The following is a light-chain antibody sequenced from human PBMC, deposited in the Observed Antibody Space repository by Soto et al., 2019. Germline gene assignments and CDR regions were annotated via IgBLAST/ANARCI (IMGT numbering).Light chain of an antibody. CDR1: TGAVTRGYY. J-gene: IGLJ3*02. CDR3: LLYYGGAWV. V-gene: IGLV7-43*01. Sequence: QTVVTQEPSLTVSPGGTVTLTCASSTGAVTRGYYPNWFQQKPGQAPRALIYSINNKHSWTPARFSGSLLGGKAVLTLSGVQPEDEADYYCLLYYGGAWVFGGGTKLTV. CDR2: SIN.